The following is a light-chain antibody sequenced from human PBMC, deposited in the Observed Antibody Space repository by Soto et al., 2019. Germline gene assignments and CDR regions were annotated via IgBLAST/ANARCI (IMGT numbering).Light chain of an antibody. CDR2: ATS. V-gene: IGLV7-43*01. CDR3: LLYYGGGYV. J-gene: IGLJ1*01. CDR1: SGPVTSDYF. Sequence: QTVVTQEPSLTVSPGGTATLTCAASSGPVTSDYFPNWFQQKPGQAPRALIYATSIKHSWTPARFSGSLLGGKAALTLSGVQPEDEAEYYCLLYYGGGYVFGTGTKVTVL.